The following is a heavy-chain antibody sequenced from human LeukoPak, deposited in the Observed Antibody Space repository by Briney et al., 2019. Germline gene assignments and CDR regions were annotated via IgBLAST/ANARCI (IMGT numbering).Heavy chain of an antibody. Sequence: ASVTVSCTASGYTFTSYYMHWVRQAPGQGLEWMGIINPSGGSTSYAQKFQGRVTMTRDTSTSTVYMELSSLRSEDTAVYYCAREGGGNFDYWGQGTLVTVSS. CDR1: GYTFTSYY. V-gene: IGHV1-46*01. J-gene: IGHJ4*02. CDR2: INPSGGST. D-gene: IGHD4-23*01. CDR3: AREGGGNFDY.